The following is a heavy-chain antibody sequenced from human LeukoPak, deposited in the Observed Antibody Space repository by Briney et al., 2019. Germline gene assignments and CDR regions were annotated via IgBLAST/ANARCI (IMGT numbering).Heavy chain of an antibody. CDR1: GYSFTSYW. J-gene: IGHJ3*02. Sequence: GESLKISCKGSGYSFTSYWIGWERQTPGKGLEWMGIIYPGDSDTRYSPSFQGQVTISADKSISTAYLQWSSLKASDTAMYYCARLGRDCSSTSCYRFFAFDIWGQGTMVTVSS. D-gene: IGHD2-2*01. V-gene: IGHV5-51*01. CDR2: IYPGDSDT. CDR3: ARLGRDCSSTSCYRFFAFDI.